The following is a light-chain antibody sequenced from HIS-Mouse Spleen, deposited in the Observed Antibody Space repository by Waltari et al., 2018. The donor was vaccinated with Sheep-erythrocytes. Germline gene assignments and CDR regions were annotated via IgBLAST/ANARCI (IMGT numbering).Light chain of an antibody. CDR3: SSYAGSNNWV. V-gene: IGLV2-11*01. CDR2: DFS. J-gene: IGLJ3*02. Sequence: QSALTQPRSVSGSPGQSVTISCTGTSRDVGGYNHVSWYQQNPGKAPKLMIYDFSKRPSGFPDSFSGSKSGNTASLTVSGLQAEDEADYYCSSYAGSNNWVFGGGTKLTVL. CDR1: SRDVGGYNH.